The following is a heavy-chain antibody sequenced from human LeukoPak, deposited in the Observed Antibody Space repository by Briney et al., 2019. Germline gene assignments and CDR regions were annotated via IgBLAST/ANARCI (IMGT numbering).Heavy chain of an antibody. CDR1: GGSISSYY. Sequence: SETLSLTCTVSGGSISSYYWSWIRQPPGKGLEWIGYIYYSGSTNYNPSLKSRVTISVDTSKNQFSLKLSSVTAADTAVYYCARHTGYYGSAYNWFDPWGQGTLVTVSS. D-gene: IGHD3-10*01. CDR3: ARHTGYYGSAYNWFDP. J-gene: IGHJ5*02. V-gene: IGHV4-59*08. CDR2: IYYSGST.